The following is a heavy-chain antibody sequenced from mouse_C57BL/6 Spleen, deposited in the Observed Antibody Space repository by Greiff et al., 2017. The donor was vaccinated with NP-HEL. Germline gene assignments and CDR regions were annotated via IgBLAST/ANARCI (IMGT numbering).Heavy chain of an antibody. CDR3: ARYYYGSSLDY. V-gene: IGHV1-42*01. CDR1: GYSFTGYY. J-gene: IGHJ2*01. D-gene: IGHD1-1*01. Sequence: EVQLKESGPELVKPGASVKISCKASGYSFTGYYMNWVKQSPEKSLEWIGEINPSTGGTTYNQKFKAKATLTVDKSSSTAYMQLKSLTSEDSAVYYCARYYYGSSLDYWGQGTTLTVSS. CDR2: INPSTGGT.